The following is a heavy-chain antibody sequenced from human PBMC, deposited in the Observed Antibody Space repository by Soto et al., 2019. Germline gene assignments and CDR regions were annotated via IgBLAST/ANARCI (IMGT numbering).Heavy chain of an antibody. Sequence: SETLSLTCAVYGGSFSGYYWSWIRQPPGKGLEWIGEINHSGSTNYNPSLKSRVTISVDTSKNQFSLKLSSVTAADTAVYYCASLISIAARPEYYYYYMDVWGKGTTVTVSS. V-gene: IGHV4-34*01. D-gene: IGHD6-6*01. CDR3: ASLISIAARPEYYYYYMDV. CDR1: GGSFSGYY. CDR2: INHSGST. J-gene: IGHJ6*03.